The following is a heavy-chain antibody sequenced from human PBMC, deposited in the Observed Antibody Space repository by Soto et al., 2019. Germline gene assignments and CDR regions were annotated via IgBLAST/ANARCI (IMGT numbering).Heavy chain of an antibody. CDR2: IYYSGST. CDR3: ARSHRITIFCPDD. V-gene: IGHV4-31*03. CDR1: GGSISSGGYY. Sequence: SETLSLTCTVSGGSISSGGYYWSWIRQHPGKGLEWIGYIYYSGSTYYNPSLKSRVTISVDTSKNQFSLKLSSVTAADTAVYYCARSHRITIFCPDDWGQGTLVTVSS. D-gene: IGHD3-9*01. J-gene: IGHJ4*02.